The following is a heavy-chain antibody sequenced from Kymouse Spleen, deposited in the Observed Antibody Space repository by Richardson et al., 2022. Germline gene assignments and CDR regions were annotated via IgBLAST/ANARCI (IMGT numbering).Heavy chain of an antibody. CDR3: ARDRDSGYGEGYYYYYGMDV. J-gene: IGHJ6*02. Sequence: QVQLVESGGGVVQPGRSLRLSCAASGFTFSSYGMHWVRQAPGKGLEWVAVIWYDGSNKYYADSVKGRFTISRDNSKNTLYLQMNSLRAEDTAVYYCARDRDSGYGEGYYYYYGMDVWGQGTTVTVSS. CDR1: GFTFSSYG. V-gene: IGHV3-33*01. CDR2: IWYDGSNK. D-gene: IGHD5-12*01.